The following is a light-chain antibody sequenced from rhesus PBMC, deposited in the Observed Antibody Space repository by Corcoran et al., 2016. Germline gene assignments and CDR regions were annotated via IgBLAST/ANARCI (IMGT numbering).Light chain of an antibody. Sequence: ETVVTQSPATLSLSPGERATLSCRASQSVGSYLAWYQQKPGQAPRLLIYGASTGATGIPDRVSGSGCGTDFTLTISSLEPEDVGVYYCQQSSNLSWTFGQGTKVEIK. CDR1: QSVGSY. CDR2: GAS. V-gene: IGKV3-24*04. CDR3: QQSSNLSWT. J-gene: IGKJ1*01.